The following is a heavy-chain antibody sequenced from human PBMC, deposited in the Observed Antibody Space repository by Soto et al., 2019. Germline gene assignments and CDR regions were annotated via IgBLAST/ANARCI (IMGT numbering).Heavy chain of an antibody. D-gene: IGHD2-15*01. V-gene: IGHV3-15*07. J-gene: IGHJ6*01. CDR3: AKQRFPSGSSYSVLEV. CDR1: GFDFTAAW. CDR2: IKSIGSGGTT. Sequence: QLVESGGGLVTPGKSVTLSCVGSGFDFTAAWMQWVRKAPWTGLVWVGRIKSIGSGGTTDYSAPVRGRFTISRDDSKDTVYLQMISLKTEYTAVYFFAKQRFPSGSSYSVLEVWWQGSTVTVTS.